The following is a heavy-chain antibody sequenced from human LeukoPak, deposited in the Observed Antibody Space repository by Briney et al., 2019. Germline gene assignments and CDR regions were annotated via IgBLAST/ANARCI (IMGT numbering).Heavy chain of an antibody. J-gene: IGHJ1*01. Sequence: EASVKVSCKASGGTFSSYTISWVRQAPGQGLEWMGRIIPILGIANYAQKFQSRVTITADKSTSTAYMELSSLRSEDTAVYYCARDLDVVVVAAMGPFNFQHWGQGTLVTVSS. CDR1: GGTFSSYT. D-gene: IGHD2-15*01. V-gene: IGHV1-69*04. CDR2: IIPILGIA. CDR3: ARDLDVVVVAAMGPFNFQH.